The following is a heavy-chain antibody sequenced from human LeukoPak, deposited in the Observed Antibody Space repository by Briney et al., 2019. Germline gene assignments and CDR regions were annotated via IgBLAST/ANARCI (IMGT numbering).Heavy chain of an antibody. V-gene: IGHV3-30-3*01. D-gene: IGHD3-3*01. CDR2: ISYDGSNK. J-gene: IGHJ4*02. Sequence: GRSLRLSCAASGFTFSSYAMHWVRQAPGKGLEWVAVISYDGSNKYYADSVKGRFTISRDNSKNTLYLQMNSLRAEDTAVYYCARDGEDDFWSGYPDYWGQGTLVTVSS. CDR1: GFTFSSYA. CDR3: ARDGEDDFWSGYPDY.